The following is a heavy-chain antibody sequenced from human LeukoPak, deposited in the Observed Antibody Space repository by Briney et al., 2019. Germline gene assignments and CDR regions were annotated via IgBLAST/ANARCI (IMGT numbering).Heavy chain of an antibody. D-gene: IGHD3-10*01. CDR1: GYTFTDYY. V-gene: IGHV1-2*02. Sequence: ASVKVSCKASGYTFTDYYFHWVRQAPGQGVEWVGWINPKDGGTKYAQSFQGRVTMTQDTSVTTVFTELTSLTSDDTAVYYCARDRGFILLDYWGQGTLVTVSS. J-gene: IGHJ4*02. CDR3: ARDRGFILLDY. CDR2: INPKDGGT.